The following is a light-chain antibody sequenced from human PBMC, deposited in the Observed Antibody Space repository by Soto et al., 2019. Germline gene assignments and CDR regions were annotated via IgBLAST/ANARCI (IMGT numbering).Light chain of an antibody. V-gene: IGKV1-39*01. Sequence: DIQMTQSPSSLSASVGDRVTITCRASQSINSFLNWYQQKPGKAPQILIFAASSFQSGVPSRFLGSGSGIDFSLTSSSLQPEDFATYYCQQSYSAPLTFGGGTKVEIK. CDR3: QQSYSAPLT. CDR2: AAS. J-gene: IGKJ4*01. CDR1: QSINSF.